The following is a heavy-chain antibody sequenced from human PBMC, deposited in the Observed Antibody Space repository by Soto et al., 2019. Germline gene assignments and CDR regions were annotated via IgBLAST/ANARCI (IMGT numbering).Heavy chain of an antibody. CDR2: IIPIFGTA. V-gene: IGHV1-69*12. CDR3: ARDAPGLRYFEYYFDY. Sequence: QVQLVQSGAEVKKPGSSVKVSCKASGGTFSSYAISWVRQAPGQGLEWMGGIIPIFGTANYAQKFQGRVTITADESTSTAYMELSSLRSEDTAVYYWARDAPGLRYFEYYFDYWGQGTLVTVSS. D-gene: IGHD3-9*01. J-gene: IGHJ4*02. CDR1: GGTFSSYA.